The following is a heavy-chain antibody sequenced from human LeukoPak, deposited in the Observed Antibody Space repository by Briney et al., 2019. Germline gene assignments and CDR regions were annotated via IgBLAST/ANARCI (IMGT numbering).Heavy chain of an antibody. CDR2: IYHSGST. V-gene: IGHV4-30-2*01. D-gene: IGHD1-7*01. CDR1: GGSISSGGYY. J-gene: IGHJ2*01. Sequence: SETLSLTCTVSGGSISSGGYYWSWIRQPPGKGLEWIGYIYHSGSTYYNPSLKSRVTISVDRSKNQFSLKLSSVTAADTAVYYCARGPRWNYKETITYWYFDLWGRGTLVTVSS. CDR3: ARGPRWNYKETITYWYFDL.